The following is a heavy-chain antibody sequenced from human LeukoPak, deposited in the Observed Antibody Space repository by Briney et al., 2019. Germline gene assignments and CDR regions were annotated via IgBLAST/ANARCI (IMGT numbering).Heavy chain of an antibody. V-gene: IGHV4-59*01. CDR3: AGLHYYDSSGYYFDY. Sequence: SSETLSLTCTVSGGSISTYYWSWIRQPPGKGLEWIGYIYYSGSTNYNPSLKSRVTISVDTSKNQFSLKLSSVTAADTAVYYCAGLHYYDSSGYYFDYWGQGTLVTVSS. CDR2: IYYSGST. D-gene: IGHD3-22*01. CDR1: GGSISTYY. J-gene: IGHJ4*02.